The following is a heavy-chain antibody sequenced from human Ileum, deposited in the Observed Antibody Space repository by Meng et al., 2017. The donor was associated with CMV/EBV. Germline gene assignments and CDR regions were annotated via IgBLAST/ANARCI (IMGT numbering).Heavy chain of an antibody. CDR2: TAYRSKWDN. Sequence: HLQKSGSGLRKPTQTPSFSSDVTTLSAATNNGAWTGISQSPLRGLEWLGRTAYRSKWDNEYSVSVESRITISPDTSKNQFSLHLRSVTPEDTAIYYCARESELLRFDHWGQGTLVTVSS. D-gene: IGHD6-6*01. V-gene: IGHV6-1*01. J-gene: IGHJ4*02. CDR3: ARESELLRFDH. CDR1: TLSAATNNGA.